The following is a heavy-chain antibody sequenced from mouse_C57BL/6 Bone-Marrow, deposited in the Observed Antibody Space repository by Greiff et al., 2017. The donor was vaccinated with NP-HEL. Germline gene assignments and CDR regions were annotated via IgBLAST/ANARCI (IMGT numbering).Heavy chain of an antibody. J-gene: IGHJ2*01. V-gene: IGHV7-3*01. CDR3: ARSHYYGSSRYYFDY. Sequence: DVKLVESGGGLVQPGGSLSLSCAASGFTFTDYYMSWVRQPPGKALEWLGFIRNKANGYTTEYSASVKGRFTISRDNSQSILYLQMNALRAEDSATYYCARSHYYGSSRYYFDYWGQGTTLTVSS. CDR1: GFTFTDYY. D-gene: IGHD1-1*01. CDR2: IRNKANGYTT.